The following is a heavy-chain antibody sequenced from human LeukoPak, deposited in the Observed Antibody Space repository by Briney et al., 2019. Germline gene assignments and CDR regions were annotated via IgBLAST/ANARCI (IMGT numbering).Heavy chain of an antibody. CDR1: GGSISSYY. D-gene: IGHD3-22*01. V-gene: IGHV4-59*01. CDR3: ASGTWGFYDTTVGVY. CDR2: IYYSGST. J-gene: IGHJ4*02. Sequence: SETLSLTCTVSGGSISSYYWSWIRQPPGKGLEWIGYIYYSGSTNYNPSLKSRVTISVDTSKNQFSLKLSSVTAADTAVYYCASGTWGFYDTTVGVYWGQGTLVTVSS.